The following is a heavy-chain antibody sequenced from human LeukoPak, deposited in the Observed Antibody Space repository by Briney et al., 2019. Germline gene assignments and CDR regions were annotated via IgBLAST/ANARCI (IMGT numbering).Heavy chain of an antibody. J-gene: IGHJ4*02. CDR1: GFTFSSYA. CDR2: ISGSGGST. CDR3: AKDGYYDSRCLYFFDY. V-gene: IGHV3-23*01. D-gene: IGHD3-22*01. Sequence: PGGSLRLSCAASGFTFSSYAMSWVRQAPGKGLEWVSAISGSGGSTYYADSVKGRFTISRDNSKNTLYLQMNSLRAEDTAVYYCAKDGYYDSRCLYFFDYWGQGTLVTVSS.